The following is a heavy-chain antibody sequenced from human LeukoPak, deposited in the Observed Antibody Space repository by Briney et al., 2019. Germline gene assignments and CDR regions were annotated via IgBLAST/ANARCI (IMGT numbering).Heavy chain of an antibody. Sequence: SGTLSLTCTVSGGSISSYYWSWIRQPPGKGLEWIGYIYYSGSTNYNPSLKSRVTISVDTSKNQFSLKLSSVTAADTAVYYCARGRYYFDYWGQGTLVTVSS. CDR1: GGSISSYY. V-gene: IGHV4-59*12. CDR2: IYYSGST. J-gene: IGHJ4*02. D-gene: IGHD4-17*01. CDR3: ARGRYYFDY.